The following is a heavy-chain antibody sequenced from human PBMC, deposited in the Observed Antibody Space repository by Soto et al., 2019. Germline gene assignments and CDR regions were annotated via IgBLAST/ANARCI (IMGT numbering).Heavy chain of an antibody. Sequence: QVQLQESGPGLVKPSETLSLTCTVSGASISSAYWSWIRQPPGKGPEWIGYIHNSGSTNYNPSLTGPVPFSVDTSKQQFSRRLTSVTTADTAMYYCARGYYDSSGSSNTFDIWGQGTMVTVSS. D-gene: IGHD3-22*01. CDR1: GASISSAY. CDR3: ARGYYDSSGSSNTFDI. V-gene: IGHV4-59*01. J-gene: IGHJ3*02. CDR2: IHNSGST.